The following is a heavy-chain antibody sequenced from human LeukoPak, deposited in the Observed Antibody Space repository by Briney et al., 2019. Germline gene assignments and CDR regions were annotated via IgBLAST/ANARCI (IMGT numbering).Heavy chain of an antibody. CDR2: IYYSGST. CDR1: GGSISSGDYS. V-gene: IGHV4-30-4*01. Sequence: SETLSLTCTVSGGSISSGDYSWSWIRQPPGKGLEWIGYIYYSGSTYYNPSLKSRVTISVDTSKNQFSLKLSSVTAADTAVYYCAREARYYYDSSGYYYALDYWGQGTLVTVSS. CDR3: AREARYYYDSSGYYYALDY. J-gene: IGHJ4*02. D-gene: IGHD3-22*01.